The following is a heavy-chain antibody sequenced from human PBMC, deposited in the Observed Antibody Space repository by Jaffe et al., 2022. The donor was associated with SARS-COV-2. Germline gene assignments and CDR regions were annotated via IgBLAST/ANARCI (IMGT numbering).Heavy chain of an antibody. CDR2: ISSSSSYI. D-gene: IGHD1-26*01. CDR3: ARDHLALDEYSGSFDFDY. Sequence: EVQLVESGGGLVKPGGSLRLSCAASGFTFSSYSMNWVRQAPGKGLEWVSSISSSSSYIYYADSVKGRFTISRDNAKNSLYLQMNSLRAEDTAVYYCARDHLALDEYSGSFDFDYWGQGTLVTVSS. V-gene: IGHV3-21*01. J-gene: IGHJ4*02. CDR1: GFTFSSYS.